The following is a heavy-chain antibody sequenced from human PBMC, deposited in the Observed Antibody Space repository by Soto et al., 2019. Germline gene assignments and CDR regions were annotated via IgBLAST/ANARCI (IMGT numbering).Heavy chain of an antibody. Sequence: GGSLRLSCAASGFTFDDYAMHWVRQAPGKGLEWVSGISWNSGSIGYADSVKGRFTISRDNAKNSLYLQMNSLRAEDTALYYCAKDIGRSRSYYFSPIDYWGQGTLVTVSS. V-gene: IGHV3-9*01. D-gene: IGHD3-3*01. CDR2: ISWNSGSI. CDR3: AKDIGRSRSYYFSPIDY. J-gene: IGHJ4*02. CDR1: GFTFDDYA.